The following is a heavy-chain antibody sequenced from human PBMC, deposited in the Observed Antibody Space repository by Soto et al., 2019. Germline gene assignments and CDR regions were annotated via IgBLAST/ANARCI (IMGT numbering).Heavy chain of an antibody. CDR2: MHSRGRS. D-gene: IGHD6-6*01. V-gene: IGHV4-39*01. CDR1: GGSLSSSSFF. Sequence: QLQLQESGPRLVKPSETLSLTCAVSGGSLSSSSFFWGWIRQPPGKGLEWIGSMHSRGRSYYNASLKSLLTKSADTSKILFSLMWPSVAATDTAVYFCATHIEFSGSAVFDSWGQGTLVTVSS. CDR3: ATHIEFSGSAVFDS. J-gene: IGHJ4*02.